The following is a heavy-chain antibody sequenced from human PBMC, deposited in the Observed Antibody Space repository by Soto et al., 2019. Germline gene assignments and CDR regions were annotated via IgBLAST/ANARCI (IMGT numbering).Heavy chain of an antibody. CDR2: INPNNGAT. V-gene: IGHV1-2*02. J-gene: IGHJ4*02. Sequence: QVQLEQSGAEVKTPGASVKVSCKASGYRFIENYIHWVRQAPGKGLEWVGWINPNNGATNYAQMFQGRVTMISDTSISTAYMELSRLRSDDTAVYFCAKAPPLSGWGQGTLVTVSS. CDR1: GYRFIENY. D-gene: IGHD6-19*01. CDR3: AKAPPLSG.